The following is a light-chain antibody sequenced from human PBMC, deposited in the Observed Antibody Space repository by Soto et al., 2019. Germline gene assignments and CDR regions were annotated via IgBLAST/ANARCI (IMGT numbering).Light chain of an antibody. CDR1: QGISSY. Sequence: AIRMTQSPSSLSASTGDRVTITCRASQGISSYLAWYQQKPGKAPKLLIYAASTLQSGVPSRFSGSGSGTDFTLTISCLQSEDFATYYCHQYNSYFGPGTTLEI. CDR3: HQYNSY. J-gene: IGKJ2*01. CDR2: AAS. V-gene: IGKV1-8*01.